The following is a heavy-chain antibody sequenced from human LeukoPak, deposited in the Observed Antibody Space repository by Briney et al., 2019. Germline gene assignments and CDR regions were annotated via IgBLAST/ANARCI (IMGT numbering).Heavy chain of an antibody. D-gene: IGHD5-24*01. CDR3: ARGSRDGYNWVNFDY. V-gene: IGHV4-4*07. Sequence: SETLSLTCTVSGGSISSYYWSWIRQPPGKGLEWIGRIYTSGSTNYNPSLKSRVTISVDKSKNQFSLKLSSVTAADTAVYYCARGSRDGYNWVNFDYWGQGTLVTVSS. J-gene: IGHJ4*02. CDR1: GGSISSYY. CDR2: IYTSGST.